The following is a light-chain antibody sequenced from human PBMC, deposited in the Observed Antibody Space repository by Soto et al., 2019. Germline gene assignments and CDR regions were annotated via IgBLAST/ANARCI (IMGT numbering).Light chain of an antibody. V-gene: IGLV2-23*01. CDR1: SSDVGSYNL. J-gene: IGLJ3*02. CDR3: CSYARSSTAV. CDR2: EAT. Sequence: QSALTQPASVSGSPGQSITISCTGTSSDVGSYNLVSWYQQHPGKAPKLMIYEATKRPSGVSNRFSGSKSGNTASMTISGLQAEDEADYYCCSYARSSTAVFGGGTTLTVL.